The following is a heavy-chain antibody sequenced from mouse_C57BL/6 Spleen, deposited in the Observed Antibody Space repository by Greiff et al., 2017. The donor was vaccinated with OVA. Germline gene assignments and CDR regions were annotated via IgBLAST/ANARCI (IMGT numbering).Heavy chain of an antibody. CDR2: INPYNGGT. J-gene: IGHJ3*01. D-gene: IGHD2-4*01. CDR1: GYTFTDYY. Sequence: EVQLQQSGPVLVKPGASVKMSCKASGYTFTDYYMNWVKQSHGKSLEWIGVINPYNGGTSYNQKFKGKATLTVDKSSSTAYMELNSLTSEDSAVYYCARDGTMITARFAYWGQGTLVTVSA. V-gene: IGHV1-19*01. CDR3: ARDGTMITARFAY.